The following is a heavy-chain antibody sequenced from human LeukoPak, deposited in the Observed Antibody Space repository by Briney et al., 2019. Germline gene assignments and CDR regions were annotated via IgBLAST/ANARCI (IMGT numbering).Heavy chain of an antibody. J-gene: IGHJ4*02. CDR1: GASIRHAY. CDR2: IYGTGRT. D-gene: IGHD3-22*01. CDR3: ARGGDSSGYYYPVFDY. V-gene: IGHV4-4*07. Sequence: KASETLSLTCTVSGASIRHAYWSWIRQAAGKGPEWIGRIYGTGRTDYNPSLKSRLTLSIDTSRNQLSLTLTSVTAADTAVYYCARGGDSSGYYYPVFDYWGQGTLVTVSS.